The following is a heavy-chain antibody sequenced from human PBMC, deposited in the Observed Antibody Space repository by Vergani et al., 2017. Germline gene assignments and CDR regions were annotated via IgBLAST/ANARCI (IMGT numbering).Heavy chain of an antibody. CDR2: IWYDGSNK. D-gene: IGHD2-2*01. V-gene: IGHV3-33*01. CDR1: GFTFSSYG. J-gene: IGHJ6*02. Sequence: QVQLVESGGGVVQPGRSLRLSCAASGFTFSSYGMHWVRQAPGKGLEWVAVIWYDGSNKYYADSVKGRFNISRDNSKNTLYLQMYSLRSEDTAVYYCARVWNCSSTSCYHYYYYGMDVWGQGTTVTVSS. CDR3: ARVWNCSSTSCYHYYYYGMDV.